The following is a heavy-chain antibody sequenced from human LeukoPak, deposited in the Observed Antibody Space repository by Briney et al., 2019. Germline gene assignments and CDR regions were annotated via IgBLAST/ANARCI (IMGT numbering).Heavy chain of an antibody. CDR1: GFTVSSNY. Sequence: GGSLRLSCAASGFTVSSNYMSWVRQAPGKGLEWVSVIYSGGSTYYADSVKGRFTISRDNSKNTLYLQMNSLRAEDTAVYYCARFWRYYDSSGSDYWGQGTLVTVSS. CDR3: ARFWRYYDSSGSDY. V-gene: IGHV3-53*01. CDR2: IYSGGST. J-gene: IGHJ4*02. D-gene: IGHD3-22*01.